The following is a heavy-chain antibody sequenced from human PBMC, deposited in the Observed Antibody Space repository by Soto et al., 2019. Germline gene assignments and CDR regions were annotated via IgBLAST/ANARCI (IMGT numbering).Heavy chain of an antibody. D-gene: IGHD2-15*01. CDR1: GFTVSSNY. CDR3: ARVSILTPLYCSGGSCLLPPDY. V-gene: IGHV3-53*04. J-gene: IGHJ4*02. Sequence: GGSLRLSCAASGFTVSSNYMSWVRQAPGKGLEWVSVIYSGGSTYYADSVKGRFTISRHNSKNTLYLQMNSLRAEDTAVYYCARVSILTPLYCSGGSCLLPPDYWGQGTLVTVSS. CDR2: IYSGGST.